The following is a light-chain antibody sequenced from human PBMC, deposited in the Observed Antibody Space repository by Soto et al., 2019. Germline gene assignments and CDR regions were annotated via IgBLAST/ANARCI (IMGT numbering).Light chain of an antibody. J-gene: IGLJ1*01. V-gene: IGLV2-23*01. CDR2: EGT. CDR3: CSSAPKRTIV. CDR1: NSALGSYRL. Sequence: QSALTQPASVSGSPGQSITISCTGSNSALGSYRLVSWYQHHPGKVPKLIIYEGTKRPSGLSNRFSGSEPGNTASLTISGLQAEDEADYYCCSSAPKRTIVFGTGTKLTVL.